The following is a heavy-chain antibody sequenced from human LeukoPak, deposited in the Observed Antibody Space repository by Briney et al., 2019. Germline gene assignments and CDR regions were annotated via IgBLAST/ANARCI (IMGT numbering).Heavy chain of an antibody. Sequence: SETLSLTCAVYGGPFSGYYWSWIRQSPGKGLEWIGEINHSGRTNYNPSLKSRVTILVDTSKNQFSLKLSSVTAADTAVYYCARGRASYDFWSGYLFDYWGQGTLVTVSS. CDR2: INHSGRT. CDR3: ARGRASYDFWSGYLFDY. D-gene: IGHD3-3*01. CDR1: GGPFSGYY. J-gene: IGHJ4*02. V-gene: IGHV4-34*01.